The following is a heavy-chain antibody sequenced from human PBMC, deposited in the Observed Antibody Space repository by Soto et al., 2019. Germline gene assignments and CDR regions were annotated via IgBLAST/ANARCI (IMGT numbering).Heavy chain of an antibody. CDR3: ANVVVVIASDY. V-gene: IGHV3-23*01. J-gene: IGHJ4*02. CDR1: GFTFRSYA. CDR2: ISGSGGST. D-gene: IGHD2-21*01. Sequence: EVQLLESGGGLVQPGGSLRLSCAASGFTFRSYAMSWVRQAPGKGLVWVSAISGSGGSTYYADSVKGRVTISRDNSKNTLYLQMNSLRAEDTAVYYCANVVVVIASDYWGQGTLVTVSS.